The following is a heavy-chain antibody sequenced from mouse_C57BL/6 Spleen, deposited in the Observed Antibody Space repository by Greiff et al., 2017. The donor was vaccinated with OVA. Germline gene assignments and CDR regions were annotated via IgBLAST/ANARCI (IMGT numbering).Heavy chain of an antibody. J-gene: IGHJ2*01. CDR3: ARALDGSTGYFDY. V-gene: IGHV1-82*01. Sequence: VQLQQSGPELVKPGASVKISCKASGYAFSSSWMNWVKQRPGKGLEWIGRIYPGDGDTNYNGKFKGKATLTADKSSSTAYMQLSSLTSEDSAVYFCARALDGSTGYFDYWGQGTTLTVSS. D-gene: IGHD2-3*01. CDR1: GYAFSSSW. CDR2: IYPGDGDT.